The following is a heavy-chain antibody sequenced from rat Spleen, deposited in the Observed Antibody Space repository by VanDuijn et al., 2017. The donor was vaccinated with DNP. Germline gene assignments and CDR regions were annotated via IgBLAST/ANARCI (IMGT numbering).Heavy chain of an antibody. Sequence: EVKLVESGGGLVQPGKSLKLSCAASGFNFNDNWMGWVRQAPGKGLEWIGEINKDSRTVNYTPSLKDKFTISRDNAQNTLYLQMNKLGSEDTGIYYCAKGPNFGGWSDYFDYWGQGVMVTVSS. CDR1: GFNFNDNW. CDR3: AKGPNFGGWSDYFDY. CDR2: INKDSRTV. J-gene: IGHJ2*01. D-gene: IGHD1-11*01. V-gene: IGHV4-2*01.